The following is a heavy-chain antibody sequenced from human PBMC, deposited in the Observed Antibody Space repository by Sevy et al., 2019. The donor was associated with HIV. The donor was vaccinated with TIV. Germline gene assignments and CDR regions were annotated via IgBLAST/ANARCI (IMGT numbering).Heavy chain of an antibody. CDR3: TTAGTQLLSYGMDV. CDR2: IKSKRDGGTT. D-gene: IGHD3-10*01. CDR1: GFTFTNAW. Sequence: GGSLRLSCAASGFTFTNAWMNWVRQAPGKGLEWVGRIKSKRDGGTTDYAAPVKGGFTISRDDSKNTLYLQMNSLKTEDTAVYYCTTAGTQLLSYGMDVWGQGTTVTVSS. V-gene: IGHV3-15*07. J-gene: IGHJ6*02.